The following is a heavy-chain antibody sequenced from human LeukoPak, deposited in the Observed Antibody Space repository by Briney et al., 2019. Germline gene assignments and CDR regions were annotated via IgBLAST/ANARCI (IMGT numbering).Heavy chain of an antibody. CDR1: GGTFSSYA. Sequence: VASVKVSCKASGGTFSSYAISWVRQAPGQGLEWMGGIIPNFSTTNYAQKFQGRVTITRDESTSTAYMELSSLRPEDTAVYYCARGSGGPRYFDWLFSYCGQGALVTVSS. D-gene: IGHD3-9*01. J-gene: IGHJ4*02. V-gene: IGHV1-69*05. CDR2: IIPNFSTT. CDR3: ARGSGGPRYFDWLFSY.